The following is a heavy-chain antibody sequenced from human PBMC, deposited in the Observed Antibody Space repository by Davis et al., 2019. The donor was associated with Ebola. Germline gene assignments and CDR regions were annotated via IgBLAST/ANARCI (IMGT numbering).Heavy chain of an antibody. Sequence: GGSLRLSCAASGFPFTTYTLNWVRQAPGKGLEWVSAISGSGGSTYYADSVKGRFTISRDNSKNTLYLQINSLRAEDTAVYYCAKDTIAAADYWGQGTLVTVSS. D-gene: IGHD6-13*01. J-gene: IGHJ4*02. CDR3: AKDTIAAADY. CDR2: ISGSGGST. CDR1: GFPFTTYT. V-gene: IGHV3-23*01.